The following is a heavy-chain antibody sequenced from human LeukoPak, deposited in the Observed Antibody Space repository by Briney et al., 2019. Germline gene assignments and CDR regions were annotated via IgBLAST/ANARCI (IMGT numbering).Heavy chain of an antibody. V-gene: IGHV4-59*12. CDR2: IYYSGST. J-gene: IGHJ4*02. D-gene: IGHD4-23*01. Sequence: SETLSLTCTVSGGSISSYYWSWIRQPPGKGLEWIGYIYYSGSTNYNPSLKSRVTISVDTSKNQFSLKLSSVTAADTAVYYCAREVGGRFDYWGQGTLVTVSS. CDR1: GGSISSYY. CDR3: AREVGGRFDY.